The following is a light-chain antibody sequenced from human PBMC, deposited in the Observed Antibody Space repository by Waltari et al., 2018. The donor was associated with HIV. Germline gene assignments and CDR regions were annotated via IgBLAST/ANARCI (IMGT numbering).Light chain of an antibody. V-gene: IGKV3-15*01. CDR3: QKDDSGPRGIT. CDR1: QSISAK. J-gene: IGKJ2*01. Sequence: EIVMTQSPPTLSVSPGQRVTLSCRASQSISAKVAWYQQRPGQAPRLLIYEAATRPTGIPGRFSGSGYGTEFTLTISRLQSEDFATYFCQKDDSGPRGITFGQGTMLEIK. CDR2: EAA.